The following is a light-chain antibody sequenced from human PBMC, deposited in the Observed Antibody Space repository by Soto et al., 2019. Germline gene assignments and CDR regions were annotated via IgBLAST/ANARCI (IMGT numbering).Light chain of an antibody. CDR1: QNIKTY. V-gene: IGKV1-39*01. CDR2: AAS. J-gene: IGKJ1*01. Sequence: DIQMTQSPSSLSASVGDSVTITCRASQNIKTYLNWYQQKPGKAPNLLIYAASSLHSGVPSRFSGSGSGTDFTLTISSLQPEDVATYYCQQSFSSPPWTFGQGPKVELK. CDR3: QQSFSSPPWT.